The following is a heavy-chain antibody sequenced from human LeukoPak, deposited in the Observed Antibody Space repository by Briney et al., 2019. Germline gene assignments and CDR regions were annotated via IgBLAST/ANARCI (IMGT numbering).Heavy chain of an antibody. D-gene: IGHD3-3*01. J-gene: IGHJ6*03. CDR2: IIPIFGTA. CDR1: GGTFSSYA. Sequence: GSSVKVSCKASGGTFSSYAISWVRQAPGQGLEWMGGIIPIFGTANYAQKFQGRVTITTDESTSTAYMELSSLRSEDTAVYYYARGSEVTIFGVVHYMDVWGKGTTVTVSS. V-gene: IGHV1-69*05. CDR3: ARGSEVTIFGVVHYMDV.